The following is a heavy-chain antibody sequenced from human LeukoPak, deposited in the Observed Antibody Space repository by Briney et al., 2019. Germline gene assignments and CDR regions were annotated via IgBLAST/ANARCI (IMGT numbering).Heavy chain of an antibody. CDR1: GFTFSSYS. Sequence: GSLRLSCAASGFTFSSYSMNWVRQAPGKGLEWVSYISSSSTIYYADSVKGRFTISRDNAKNSLYLQMNSLRAEDTAVYYCARNPSIVRYCSSTSCYTGPFDYWGQGTLVTVSS. V-gene: IGHV3-48*01. D-gene: IGHD2-2*02. J-gene: IGHJ4*02. CDR3: ARNPSIVRYCSSTSCYTGPFDY. CDR2: ISSSSTI.